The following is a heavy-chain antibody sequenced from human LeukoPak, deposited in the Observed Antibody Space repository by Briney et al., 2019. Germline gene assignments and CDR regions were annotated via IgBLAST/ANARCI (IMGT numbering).Heavy chain of an antibody. CDR1: GGSFSGYY. J-gene: IGHJ6*02. CDR2: VNHSGST. Sequence: SETLSLTCAVYGGSFSGYYWSWIRQPPGKGLEWIGEVNHSGSTNYNLSLKSRVTISVDTSKNQFSLKLSSVTAADTAVYYCARGPCSGGSCYSGHYYYGMDVWGQGTTVTVSS. V-gene: IGHV4-34*01. D-gene: IGHD2-15*01. CDR3: ARGPCSGGSCYSGHYYYGMDV.